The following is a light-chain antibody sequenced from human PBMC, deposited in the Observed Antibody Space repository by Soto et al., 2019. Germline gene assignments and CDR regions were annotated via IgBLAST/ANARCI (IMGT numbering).Light chain of an antibody. V-gene: IGKV1-5*01. CDR2: DAS. Sequence: DTPMTQSPSTLSAYVGDRVTITCRASQGIGRFLAWYQHQPGKAPKLLINDASTLESGVPSRFSGTGSGTEFTFSITSLQPEDFGTYYCQQCYMGWTFGQGTKVDIK. CDR3: QQCYMGWT. J-gene: IGKJ1*01. CDR1: QGIGRF.